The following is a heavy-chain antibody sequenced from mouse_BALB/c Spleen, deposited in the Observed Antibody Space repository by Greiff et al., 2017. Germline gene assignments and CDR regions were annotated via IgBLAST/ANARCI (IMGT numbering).Heavy chain of an antibody. CDR2: ISDGGSYT. CDR3: ARHLMITTGGWYFDV. CDR1: GFTFSDYY. Sequence: EVKLMESGGGLVKPGGSLKLSCAASGFTFSDYYMYWVRQTPEKRLEWVATISDGGSYTYYPDSVKGRFTISRDNAKNTLYLQMSSLKSEDTAMYYCARHLMITTGGWYFDVWGAGTTVTVSS. V-gene: IGHV5-4*02. J-gene: IGHJ1*01. D-gene: IGHD2-4*01.